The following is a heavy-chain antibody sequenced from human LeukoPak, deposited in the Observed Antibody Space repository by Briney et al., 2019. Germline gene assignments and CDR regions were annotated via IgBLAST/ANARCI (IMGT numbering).Heavy chain of an antibody. V-gene: IGHV3-7*05. CDR2: IKQDGSEK. CDR3: ARDQRYCSSSSCPWEPFDY. Sequence: GGSLRLSCAASGFTFSSYWMSWVRQAPGKGLEWVANIKQDGSEKYYVDSVKGRFTISRDNAKNSLYLQMSSLRAEDTAVYYRARDQRYCSSSSCPWEPFDYWGQGTLVTVSS. CDR1: GFTFSSYW. D-gene: IGHD2-2*01. J-gene: IGHJ4*02.